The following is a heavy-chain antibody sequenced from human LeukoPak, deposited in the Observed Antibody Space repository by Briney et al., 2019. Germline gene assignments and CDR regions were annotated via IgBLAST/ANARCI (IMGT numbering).Heavy chain of an antibody. D-gene: IGHD4-23*01. Sequence: SVKVSCKAPGGTFSSYAISWVRQAPGQGLEWMGRIIPIFRTANYAQKFQGRVTITTDESTSTAYMELISLRSEDTAVYYCARDHDYGGNLDYWGQGTLVTVSS. J-gene: IGHJ4*02. CDR3: ARDHDYGGNLDY. CDR2: IIPIFRTA. CDR1: GGTFSSYA. V-gene: IGHV1-69*05.